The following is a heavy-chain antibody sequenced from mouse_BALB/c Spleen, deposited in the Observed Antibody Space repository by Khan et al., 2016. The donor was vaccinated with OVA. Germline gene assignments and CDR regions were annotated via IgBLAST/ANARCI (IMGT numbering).Heavy chain of an antibody. CDR2: ISYDGSN. CDR1: GYSITGGYS. Sequence: EVQLQESGPGLVKPSQSLSLTCSVTGYSITGGYSWSWIRQFPGNKLEWMGYISYDGSNNYNPSLKNRISITRDTSNNQFFLKLNSVTTEDTATXYCARGGVVVPYWYFDVWGAGTTVTVSS. CDR3: ARGGVVVPYWYFDV. V-gene: IGHV3-6*02. J-gene: IGHJ1*01. D-gene: IGHD1-1*01.